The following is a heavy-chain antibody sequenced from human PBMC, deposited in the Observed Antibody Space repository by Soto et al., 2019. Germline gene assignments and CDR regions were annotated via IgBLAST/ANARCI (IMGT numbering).Heavy chain of an antibody. CDR1: GFSLTTSGVG. V-gene: IGHV2-5*01. Sequence: SGPTLVNPTQTLTLTCTFSGFSLTTSGVGVGWIRQPPGKALEWLALIYWNDDKRYSPSLRGRLTITKDTSKNQVVLAMTNMDPVDTATYYCTHHTITPATNWFDPWGLGTLVTVSS. D-gene: IGHD2-2*01. CDR3: THHTITPATNWFDP. J-gene: IGHJ5*02. CDR2: IYWNDDK.